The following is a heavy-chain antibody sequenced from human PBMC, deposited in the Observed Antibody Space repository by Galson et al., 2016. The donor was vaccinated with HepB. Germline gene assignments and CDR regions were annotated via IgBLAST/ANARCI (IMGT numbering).Heavy chain of an antibody. Sequence: SLRLSCAASGFIFRTYGMHWVRQAPGKGLVWVAVIRNDGTNRYYAASVKGRVTISRDNSNNTLYLQMNSLRAEDTAVYYCAKSRNAGTWYYSDYWGQGTLVTVSS. V-gene: IGHV3-33*06. CDR2: IRNDGTNR. J-gene: IGHJ4*02. CDR3: AKSRNAGTWYYSDY. CDR1: GFIFRTYG. D-gene: IGHD1-14*01.